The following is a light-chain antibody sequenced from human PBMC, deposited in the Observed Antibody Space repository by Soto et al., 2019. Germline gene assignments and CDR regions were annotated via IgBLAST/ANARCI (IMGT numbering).Light chain of an antibody. CDR2: AAS. Sequence: DIQMTQSPSSLSASVGDRVTITCRASQSISIYLNWYQQKPGKAPKLLIYAASSFPSGVPSTFSGSGSGTDFTLTISSLQPEDFATYDCQQRYSTPPITCGQGTRLEIK. CDR3: QQRYSTPPIT. CDR1: QSISIY. V-gene: IGKV1-39*01. J-gene: IGKJ5*01.